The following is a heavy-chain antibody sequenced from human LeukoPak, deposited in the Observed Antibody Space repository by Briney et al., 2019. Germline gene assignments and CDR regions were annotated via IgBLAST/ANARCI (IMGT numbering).Heavy chain of an antibody. V-gene: IGHV4-38-2*02. CDR2: IYHSGST. Sequence: SETLSLTCTVSGYSISSGYYWGWIRQPPGKGLEGIGSIYHSGSTYYNPSLKSRVTISVDTFKNQFSLKLSSVPAADTAVYYCAGASYGSGSYGGYYFDYWGQGTLVTVSS. CDR1: GYSISSGYY. J-gene: IGHJ4*02. D-gene: IGHD3-10*01. CDR3: AGASYGSGSYGGYYFDY.